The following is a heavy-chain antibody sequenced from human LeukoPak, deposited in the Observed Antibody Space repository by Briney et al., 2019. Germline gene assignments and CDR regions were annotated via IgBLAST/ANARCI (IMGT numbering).Heavy chain of an antibody. CDR1: GFTFSSYW. Sequence: GSLRLSCAASGFTFSSYWMHWVRQAPGKGLVWVSNINSDGRRTSYADSVKGRFTISRDNSKNTLYLQMNSLRAEDTAVYYCANEYSNYGYWFDPWGQGTLVTVSS. J-gene: IGHJ5*02. CDR2: INSDGRRT. D-gene: IGHD4-11*01. CDR3: ANEYSNYGYWFDP. V-gene: IGHV3-74*01.